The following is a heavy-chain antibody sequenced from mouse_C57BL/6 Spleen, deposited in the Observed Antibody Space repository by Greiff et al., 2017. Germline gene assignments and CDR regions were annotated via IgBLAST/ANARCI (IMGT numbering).Heavy chain of an antibody. V-gene: IGHV5-9*01. CDR1: GFTFSSYT. CDR3: ASFITFYYFDY. Sequence: EVKVVESGGGLVKPGGSLKLSCAASGFTFSSYTMSWVRQTPEKRLEWVATISGGGGNTYYPDSVKGRFTISRDNAKNTLYLQMRSLRSEDTALYYCASFITFYYFDYWGQGTTLTVSS. D-gene: IGHD1-1*01. J-gene: IGHJ2*01. CDR2: ISGGGGNT.